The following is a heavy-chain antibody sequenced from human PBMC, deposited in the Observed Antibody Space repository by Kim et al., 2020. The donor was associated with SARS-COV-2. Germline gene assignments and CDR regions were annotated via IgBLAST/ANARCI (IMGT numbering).Heavy chain of an antibody. CDR1: GFTFSGYW. CDR2: IAHDGSVK. CDR3: AKYSEGGMDV. D-gene: IGHD3-9*01. V-gene: IGHV3-7*01. J-gene: IGHJ6*02. Sequence: GGSLRLSCAASGFTFSGYWMTWLRQAPGKGPEWVAHIAHDGSVKSYVDSVRGRFTISRDNAKTSMHLQMDSLRSEDTAVYFCAKYSEGGMDVWGQGTTVTVSS.